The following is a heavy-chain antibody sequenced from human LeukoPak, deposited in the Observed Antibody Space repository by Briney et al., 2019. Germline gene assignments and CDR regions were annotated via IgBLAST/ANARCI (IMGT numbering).Heavy chain of an antibody. CDR2: IWYDGSNK. V-gene: IGHV3-33*08. D-gene: IGHD5-12*01. Sequence: GGSLRLSCAASGFTFSYNWMHWVRQAPGKGLEWVAVIWYDGSNKYYADSVKGRFTISRDNSKNTLYLQMNSLRAEDTAVYYCARGLGYSGPGGYWGQGTLVTVSS. J-gene: IGHJ4*02. CDR1: GFTFSYNW. CDR3: ARGLGYSGPGGY.